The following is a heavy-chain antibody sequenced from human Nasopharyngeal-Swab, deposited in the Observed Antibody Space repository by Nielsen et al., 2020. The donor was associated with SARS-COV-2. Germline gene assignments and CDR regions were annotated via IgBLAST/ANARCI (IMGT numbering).Heavy chain of an antibody. CDR2: ISSSGSTI. V-gene: IGHV3-11*01. CDR3: ARGLYSSGWHGTMGDSQYYFDY. J-gene: IGHJ4*02. Sequence: RQAPGKGLEWVSYISSSGSTIYYADSVKGRFTISRDNAKNSLYLQMNSLRAEDTAVYYCARGLYSSGWHGTMGDSQYYFDYWGQGTLVTVSS. D-gene: IGHD6-19*01.